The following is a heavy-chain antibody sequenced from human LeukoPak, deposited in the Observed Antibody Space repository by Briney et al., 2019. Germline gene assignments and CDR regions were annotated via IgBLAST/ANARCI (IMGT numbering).Heavy chain of an antibody. Sequence: GGSLRLSCAASGFTVSSNYMSWVRQAPGKGLEWVSVIYSGGSTYYAGSVKGRFTISRDNSKNTLYLQMNSLRAEDTAVYYCAREGTYGDYFWFDPWGQGTLVTVSS. J-gene: IGHJ5*02. V-gene: IGHV3-66*01. CDR1: GFTVSSNY. CDR2: IYSGGST. D-gene: IGHD4-17*01. CDR3: AREGTYGDYFWFDP.